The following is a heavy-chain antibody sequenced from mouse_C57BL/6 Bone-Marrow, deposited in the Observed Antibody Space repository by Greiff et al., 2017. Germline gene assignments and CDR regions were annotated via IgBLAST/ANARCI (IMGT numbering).Heavy chain of an antibody. CDR2: IHPNSGST. D-gene: IGHD4-1*01. J-gene: IGHJ4*01. CDR1: GYTFTSYW. Sequence: VQLQQPGAELVKPGASVKLSCKASGYTFTSYWMHWVKQRPGQGLEWIGMIHPNSGSTNYNEKFKSKATLTVDKSSSTAYMQLSSLTSEDSAVYYCARGNWDAHYAMDYWGQGTSVTVSS. V-gene: IGHV1-64*01. CDR3: ARGNWDAHYAMDY.